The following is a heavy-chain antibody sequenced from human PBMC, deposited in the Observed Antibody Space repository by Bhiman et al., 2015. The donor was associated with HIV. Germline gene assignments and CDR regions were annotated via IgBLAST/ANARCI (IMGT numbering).Heavy chain of an antibody. J-gene: IGHJ4*02. D-gene: IGHD1-26*01. CDR2: IYSGGGT. Sequence: EVQLLESGGGLVQPGGSLRLSCAASGFTFSNFAMNWVRQAPGKGLEWVSVIYSGGGTWYTGSVMGRFTISRDNSKNTLYLQMNSLRADDTAVYYCAGCEWELSPAFNYWGQGTLVTVSS. V-gene: IGHV3-23*03. CDR1: GFTFSNFA. CDR3: AGCEWELSPAFNY.